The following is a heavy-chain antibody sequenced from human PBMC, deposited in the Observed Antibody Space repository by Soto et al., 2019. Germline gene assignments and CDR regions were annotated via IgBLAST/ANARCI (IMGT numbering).Heavy chain of an antibody. CDR3: ARSAGYYDSSGYSRRDYYYGMDV. Sequence: ASVKVSCKASGYTFTSYDINWVRQATGQGLEWMGWMNPNSGNTGYAQKFQGRVTMTRNTSMSTAYMELSSLRSEDTAVYYCARSAGYYDSSGYSRRDYYYGMDVWGQGTTVTVSS. V-gene: IGHV1-8*01. CDR1: GYTFTSYD. D-gene: IGHD3-22*01. CDR2: MNPNSGNT. J-gene: IGHJ6*02.